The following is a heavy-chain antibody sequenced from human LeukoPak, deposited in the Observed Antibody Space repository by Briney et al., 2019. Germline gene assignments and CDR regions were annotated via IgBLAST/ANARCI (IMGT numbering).Heavy chain of an antibody. CDR3: ARDPLLRYSADAFDI. V-gene: IGHV4-4*07. J-gene: IGHJ3*02. CDR2: IYTSGST. D-gene: IGHD3-9*01. CDR1: GGSISSYY. Sequence: SETLSLTCTVSGGSISSYYWSWIRQPAGKGLEWIGRIYTSGSTNYNPSLKSRVTMSVDTSKNQFSLKLSSVTAADTAVYYCARDPLLRYSADAFDIWGQGTMVTVSS.